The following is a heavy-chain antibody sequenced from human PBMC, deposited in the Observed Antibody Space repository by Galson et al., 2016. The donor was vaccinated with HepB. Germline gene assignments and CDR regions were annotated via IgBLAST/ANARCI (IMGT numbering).Heavy chain of an antibody. V-gene: IGHV3-33*08. CDR3: ARSDTAMVADLDS. D-gene: IGHD5-18*01. CDR2: IWKDGTQK. Sequence: SLRLSCAASGFAFSRYGMHWVRQAPGKGLEWVAVIWKDGTQKYYGESVKGRFTISRDNSNNTLYLQMNSLRGEDTAVYYCARSDTAMVADLDSWGQGTQVIVSS. CDR1: GFAFSRYG. J-gene: IGHJ4*02.